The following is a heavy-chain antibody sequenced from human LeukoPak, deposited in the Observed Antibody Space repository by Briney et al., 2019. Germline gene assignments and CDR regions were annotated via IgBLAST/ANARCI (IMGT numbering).Heavy chain of an antibody. J-gene: IGHJ4*02. Sequence: KPGGSLRLSCAASGFTFSDYYMTWIRQAPGKGLEWVSYTSSSSSYTNYADSVKGRFTISRDNAKNSLYLQMNSLRAEDTALYYCANEVRPNDYWGQGTLVTVSS. V-gene: IGHV3-11*03. CDR3: ANEVRPNDY. CDR2: TSSSSSYT. CDR1: GFTFSDYY. D-gene: IGHD1-1*01.